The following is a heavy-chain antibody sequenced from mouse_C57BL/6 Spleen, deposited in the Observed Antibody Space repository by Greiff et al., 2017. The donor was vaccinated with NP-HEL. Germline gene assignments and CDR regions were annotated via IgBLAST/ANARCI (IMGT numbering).Heavy chain of an antibody. CDR1: GYTFTDYE. CDR3: SKRGGDGYYFYYFDY. V-gene: IGHV1-15*01. D-gene: IGHD2-3*01. J-gene: IGHJ2*01. Sequence: QVQLQQSGAELVRPGASVTLSCKASGYTFTDYEMHWVKQTPVHGLEWIGAIDPETGGTAYNQKFKGKAILTADKSSSTAYMELRSLTSEDSAVYYCSKRGGDGYYFYYFDYWGQGTTLTVSS. CDR2: IDPETGGT.